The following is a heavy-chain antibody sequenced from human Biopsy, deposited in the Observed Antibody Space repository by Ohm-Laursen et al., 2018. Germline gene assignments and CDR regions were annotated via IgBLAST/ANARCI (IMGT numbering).Heavy chain of an antibody. V-gene: IGHV4-39*01. CDR3: ARHPTGFWFDP. CDR2: IYNTETT. Sequence: SDTLSLTWTLSGGSISSSTTYYWAWLRQPPGKGLEWIGSIYNTETTFYNPSLKSRVTISVDTSTNQFSLKVSSVTAADTALYFCARHPTGFWFDPWGHGTLVTVSS. CDR1: GGSISSSTTYY. J-gene: IGHJ5*02.